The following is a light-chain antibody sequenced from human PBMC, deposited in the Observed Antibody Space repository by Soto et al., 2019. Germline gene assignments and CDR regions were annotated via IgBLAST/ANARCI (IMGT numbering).Light chain of an antibody. CDR2: DAS. Sequence: EIMLTQSPATLYLSPGERATLSCRASQSVSSYLAWYQQKPGQAPRLLIYDASNRATGIPARFSGSGSGTDFTLTISSLEPEDFAVYYCQQRSNWPITFGQGTLLEIK. J-gene: IGKJ5*01. CDR3: QQRSNWPIT. CDR1: QSVSSY. V-gene: IGKV3-11*01.